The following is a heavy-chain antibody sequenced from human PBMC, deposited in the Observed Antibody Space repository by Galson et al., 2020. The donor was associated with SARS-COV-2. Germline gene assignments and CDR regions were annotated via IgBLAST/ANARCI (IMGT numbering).Heavy chain of an antibody. CDR3: ARDYGHSSSWSLDY. CDR1: GFTFSSYE. J-gene: IGHJ4*02. D-gene: IGHD6-13*01. V-gene: IGHV3-48*03. Sequence: GGSLRLSCAASGFTFSSYEMNWVRQAPGKGLEWVSYISSSGSTIYYADSVKGRFTISRDNAKNSLYLQMNSLRAEDTAVYYCARDYGHSSSWSLDYWGQGTLVTVSS. CDR2: ISSSGSTI.